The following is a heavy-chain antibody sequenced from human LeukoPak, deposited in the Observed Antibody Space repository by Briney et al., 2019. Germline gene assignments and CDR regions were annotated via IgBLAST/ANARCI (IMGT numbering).Heavy chain of an antibody. Sequence: SETLSLTCAVYVGSFSGYYWSWIRQPPGKGLEWIGEINHSGSTNYNPSLKSRVTISVDTSKNQFSLKLSSVTAADTAVYYCARANIVVVPAAMRYYYYYYMDVWGKGTTVTVSS. V-gene: IGHV4-34*01. CDR3: ARANIVVVPAAMRYYYYYYMDV. D-gene: IGHD2-2*01. J-gene: IGHJ6*03. CDR1: VGSFSGYY. CDR2: INHSGST.